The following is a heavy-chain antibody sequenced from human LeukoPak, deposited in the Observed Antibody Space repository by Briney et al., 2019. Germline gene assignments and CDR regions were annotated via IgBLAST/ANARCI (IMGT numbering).Heavy chain of an antibody. CDR3: ARDNLVYYGSASYSDYYYYMDV. D-gene: IGHD3-10*01. CDR1: GYTFTGYY. CDR2: INPNSGGT. V-gene: IGHV1-2*02. J-gene: IGHJ6*03. Sequence: ASVKVSCKASGYTFTGYYMHWVRQAPGQGLEWMGWINPNSGGTNYAQKFQGRVTMTRDTSISTAYMELSRLRSDDTAVYYCARDNLVYYGSASYSDYYYYMDVWGKGTTVTVSS.